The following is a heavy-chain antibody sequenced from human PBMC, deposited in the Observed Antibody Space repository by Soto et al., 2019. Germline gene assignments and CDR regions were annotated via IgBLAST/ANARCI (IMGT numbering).Heavy chain of an antibody. CDR1: GDSISSSSYY. J-gene: IGHJ4*02. V-gene: IGHV4-39*01. Sequence: QLQLQESGPGLVKPSETLSLTCSVSGDSISSSSYYWGCIRQPPGKGLEWIGNLNYSGSTYYNPSLKSRVTISVDTPKNQLSRKMRSATAANTAVNYCPILYGDYVPYWAQRILVSVSS. CDR3: PILYGDYVPY. D-gene: IGHD4-17*01. CDR2: LNYSGST.